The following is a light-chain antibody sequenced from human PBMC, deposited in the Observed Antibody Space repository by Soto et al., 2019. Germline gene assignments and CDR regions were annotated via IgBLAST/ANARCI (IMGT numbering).Light chain of an antibody. V-gene: IGKV1-33*01. CDR2: VAS. J-gene: IGKJ4*01. Sequence: DIQMTQSPSSLSASVGHRVTVTCLASQTINSYLNWYQQKSGKAPKLLIYVASSLETRVPSRFSGSGSGTDFTLTINSLQPEDIATYYCQQYDIHPQTFGGGTKVDNK. CDR1: QTINSY. CDR3: QQYDIHPQT.